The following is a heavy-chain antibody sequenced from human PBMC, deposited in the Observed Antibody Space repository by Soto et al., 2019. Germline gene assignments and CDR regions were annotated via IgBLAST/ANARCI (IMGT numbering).Heavy chain of an antibody. CDR3: ARGGWKAYYMDA. CDR1: GFSFSDYW. J-gene: IGHJ6*03. Sequence: EVQLVESGGGLIQPGGSLRLSCAASGFSFSDYWIHWVRQVPGKGLVWVSRIKGDETTTNYADFVKGRFTISRDNAKKTVVLQMNSLRVEDTAVYYCARGGWKAYYMDAWGKGATVRVS. D-gene: IGHD1-1*01. CDR2: IKGDETTT. V-gene: IGHV3-74*01.